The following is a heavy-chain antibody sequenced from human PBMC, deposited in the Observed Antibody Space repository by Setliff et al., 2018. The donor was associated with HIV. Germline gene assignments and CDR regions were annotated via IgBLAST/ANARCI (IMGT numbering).Heavy chain of an antibody. CDR1: GGPFNVHK. J-gene: IGHJ4*02. D-gene: IGHD6-19*01. V-gene: IGHV4-34*01. CDR3: VRQGAVTGHSFDS. CDR2: ISHTGTA. Sequence: SETLSLTCNVYGGPFNVHKWNWVRQTPGKGLEWIGDISHTGTATYNPSLGSRVTISVDAAKKRFSLNIRSLTAADTAVYYCVRQGAVTGHSFDSWGPGALVTVSS.